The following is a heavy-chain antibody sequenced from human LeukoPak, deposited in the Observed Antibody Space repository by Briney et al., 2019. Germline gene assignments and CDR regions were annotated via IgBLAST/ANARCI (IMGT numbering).Heavy chain of an antibody. CDR1: GGTFSSYA. D-gene: IGHD6-6*01. V-gene: IGHV1-69*06. CDR3: ARGGQRVLSGFRGYFQH. Sequence: SVKVSCMACGGTFSSYAISWVRQAPGQGLEWMGGIIPIFGTANYAQKFQGRVTITADKSTSTAYMELSRLRSDDTAVYYCARGGQRVLSGFRGYFQHWGQGTLVTVSS. CDR2: IIPIFGTA. J-gene: IGHJ1*01.